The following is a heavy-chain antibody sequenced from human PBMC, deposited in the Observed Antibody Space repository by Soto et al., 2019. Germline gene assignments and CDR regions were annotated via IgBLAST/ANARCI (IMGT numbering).Heavy chain of an antibody. V-gene: IGHV3-30*18. CDR3: XKDWGGEGYSSASTIDY. J-gene: IGHJ4*02. CDR1: GFTFSSYG. D-gene: IGHD5-18*01. Sequence: GGSLRLSCAASGFTFSSYGMHWVRQAPGKGLEWVAVISYDGRNKYYADSVKGRFTISRDNSKNTLYLQMNSLRAEDTAVYYCXKDWGGEGYSSASTIDYWGRGTLVTVSS. CDR2: ISYDGRNK.